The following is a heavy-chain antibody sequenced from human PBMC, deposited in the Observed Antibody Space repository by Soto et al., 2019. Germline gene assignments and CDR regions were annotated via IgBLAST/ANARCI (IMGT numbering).Heavy chain of an antibody. CDR2: IYSGGNT. CDR3: ASFGYSGYDFAFDI. J-gene: IGHJ3*02. CDR1: GFTVSSNY. Sequence: PGGSLRLSCAASGFTVSSNYMNWVRQAPGKGLEWVSVIYSGGNTYYADSVKGRFTISRDNSKNTLYLQMNSLRAEDTAVYYCASFGYSGYDFAFDIWGQGTMVTVSS. D-gene: IGHD5-12*01. V-gene: IGHV3-53*01.